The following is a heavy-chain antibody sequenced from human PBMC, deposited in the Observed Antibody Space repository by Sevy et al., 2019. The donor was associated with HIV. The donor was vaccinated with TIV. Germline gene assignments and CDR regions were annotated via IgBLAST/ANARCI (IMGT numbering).Heavy chain of an antibody. CDR2: FSFGGGQI. CDR3: AREGCTRPHDY. Sequence: GGSLRLSCAASGFPFSKYSMSWISQTPGKGLEWVATFSFGGGQINYADSVKGRSTISRDDSRNTFYLQMNSLRSDDTAIYYCAREGCTRPHDYWGQGTVVTVSS. J-gene: IGHJ4*02. CDR1: GFPFSKYS. V-gene: IGHV3-21*04. D-gene: IGHD2-8*01.